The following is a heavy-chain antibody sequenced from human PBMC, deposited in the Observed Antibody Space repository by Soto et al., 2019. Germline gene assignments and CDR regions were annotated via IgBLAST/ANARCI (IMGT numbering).Heavy chain of an antibody. CDR3: ATLTYDYYDSSGYFPVDGAFDI. CDR1: GYTFTSYG. D-gene: IGHD3-22*01. V-gene: IGHV1-18*01. CDR2: ISAYNGNT. J-gene: IGHJ3*02. Sequence: ASVKVSCKASGYTFTSYGIGWVRQAPGQGLEWMGWISAYNGNTNYAQKLQGRVTMTTDTSTSTAYMELRSLRSDDTAVYYCATLTYDYYDSSGYFPVDGAFDIWGQGTMVTVSS.